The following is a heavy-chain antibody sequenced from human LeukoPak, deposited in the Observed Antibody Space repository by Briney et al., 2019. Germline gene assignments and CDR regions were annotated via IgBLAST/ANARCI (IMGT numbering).Heavy chain of an antibody. Sequence: ASVKVSCKASGYTFTSYGISWVRQAPGQGLEWMGWISAYNGNTNYAQNLQGRVTMTTDTSTSTAYMELRSLRSDDTAMYFCAIDYYDSSSHYEPDYWGQGTLVTVSS. V-gene: IGHV1-18*01. J-gene: IGHJ4*02. CDR1: GYTFTSYG. CDR3: AIDYYDSSSHYEPDY. D-gene: IGHD3-22*01. CDR2: ISAYNGNT.